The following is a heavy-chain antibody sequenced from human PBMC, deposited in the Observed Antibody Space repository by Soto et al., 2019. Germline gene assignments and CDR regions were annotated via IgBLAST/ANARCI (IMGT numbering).Heavy chain of an antibody. J-gene: IGHJ5*02. D-gene: IGHD2-15*01. CDR1: GGSISSYY. V-gene: IGHV4-59*08. CDR2: IYYSGST. Sequence: QVQLQESGPGLVKPSETLSLTCTVSGGSISSYYWSWIRQPPGKGLEWIGYIYYSGSTQYNPSLKRRATISADTSKNQLSLKLSSVTAADTAVYYFARHVGYYSQGEWFDPWGQGTLVTVSS. CDR3: ARHVGYYSQGEWFDP.